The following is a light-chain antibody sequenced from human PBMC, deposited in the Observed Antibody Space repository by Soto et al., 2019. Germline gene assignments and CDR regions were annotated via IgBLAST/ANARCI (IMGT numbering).Light chain of an antibody. J-gene: IGKJ2*01. CDR1: QSISSY. CDR2: AAS. Sequence: DIQMTQSPSSLSASVGDRVTLTCRASQSISSYLNWYQHKPGKAPNLLIYAASSLQSGVPSTFSGSPSGTDFTLPISSLHPEAFATYYCQHSYTIPYTFGQGPKREIK. CDR3: QHSYTIPYT. V-gene: IGKV1-39*01.